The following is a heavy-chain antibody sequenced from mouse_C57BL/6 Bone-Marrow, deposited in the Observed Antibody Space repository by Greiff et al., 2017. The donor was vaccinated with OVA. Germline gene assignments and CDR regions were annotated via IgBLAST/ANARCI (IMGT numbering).Heavy chain of an antibody. CDR2: INPNNGGT. V-gene: IGHV1-26*01. D-gene: IGHD2-3*01. J-gene: IGHJ3*01. CDR1: GYTFTDYY. Sequence: VQLHQSGPELVKPGASVKISCKASGYTFTDYYMNWVKQSHGKSLEWIGDINPNNGGTSYNQKFKGKATLTVDKSSSTAYMELRSLTSEDSAVYIYARVYDGYCAFAYWGQGTLVTVSA. CDR3: ARVYDGYCAFAY.